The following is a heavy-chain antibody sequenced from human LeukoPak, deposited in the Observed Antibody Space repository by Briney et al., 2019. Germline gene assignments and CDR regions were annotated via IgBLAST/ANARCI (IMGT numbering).Heavy chain of an antibody. D-gene: IGHD2-2*01. Sequence: GGSLRLSCAASGFTFSSYWMSWVRQAPGKGLEWVANIKQDGGEKYYVDSVKGRFTISRDNAKNSLYLQMNSLRAEDTAVYYCARETARKYCSSTSCRATKNRNFDYWGQGTLVTVSS. CDR1: GFTFSSYW. J-gene: IGHJ4*02. CDR3: ARETARKYCSSTSCRATKNRNFDY. CDR2: IKQDGGEK. V-gene: IGHV3-7*01.